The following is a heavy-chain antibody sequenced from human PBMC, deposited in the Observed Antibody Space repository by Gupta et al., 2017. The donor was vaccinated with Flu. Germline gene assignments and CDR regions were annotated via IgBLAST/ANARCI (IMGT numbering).Heavy chain of an antibody. Sequence: EVQHDESGGGLVQPGRFLRSPCAASGFTFDDSAMYWVRQAPGKGLEWVSGISWNRGSIGYADSVKGRFTISRDNAKNSLYLQMNSLGAEDTALYYCAKDSGGNSDDFDIWGQGTMVTVSS. CDR2: ISWNRGSI. V-gene: IGHV3-9*01. CDR1: GFTFDDSA. J-gene: IGHJ3*02. CDR3: AKDSGGNSDDFDI.